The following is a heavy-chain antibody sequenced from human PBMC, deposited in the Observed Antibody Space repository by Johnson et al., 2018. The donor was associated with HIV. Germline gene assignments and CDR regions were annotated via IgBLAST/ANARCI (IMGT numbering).Heavy chain of an antibody. CDR1: GFTFSSYG. CDR2: ISHDESIE. Sequence: QVQLVESGGGVVQPGGSLRLSCAASGFTFSSYGMHWVRQAPGKGLEWVAFISHDESIEYYVDSVKGRFTISRDNPWNTLYLQMNNLTSEDTAVYYCAKSVVVVLVGNNDDAFDMWGQGTMVTVSS. D-gene: IGHD2-21*01. J-gene: IGHJ3*02. V-gene: IGHV3-30*02. CDR3: AKSVVVVLVGNNDDAFDM.